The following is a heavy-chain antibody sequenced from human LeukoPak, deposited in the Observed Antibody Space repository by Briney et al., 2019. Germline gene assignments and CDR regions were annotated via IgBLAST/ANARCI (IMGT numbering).Heavy chain of an antibody. CDR2: IYSGGST. CDR3: ARRFYAMDV. V-gene: IGHV3-66*01. J-gene: IGHJ6*02. CDR1: GFTVSSSY. Sequence: GGSLRLSCAASGFTVSSSYMSWVRQAPGKGLEWVSVIYSGGSTYYADSVKGRFTISRDNSKNTLSLQMNSLRAEDAAVYYCARRFYAMDVWPKGPRSPSP.